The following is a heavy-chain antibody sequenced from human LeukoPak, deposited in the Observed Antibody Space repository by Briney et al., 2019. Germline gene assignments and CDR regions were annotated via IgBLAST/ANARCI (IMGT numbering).Heavy chain of an antibody. CDR1: GGSISSYY. CDR3: ARDEAMVRGVRSGWFDP. Sequence: SETLSLTCTVSGGSISSYYWSWIRQPPGKGLEWIGDIYYSGSTNYNPSLKSRVPISVDTSKNQFSLTLSSVTAADTAVYYCARDEAMVRGVRSGWFDPWGQGTLVTVSS. D-gene: IGHD3-10*01. J-gene: IGHJ5*02. V-gene: IGHV4-59*01. CDR2: IYYSGST.